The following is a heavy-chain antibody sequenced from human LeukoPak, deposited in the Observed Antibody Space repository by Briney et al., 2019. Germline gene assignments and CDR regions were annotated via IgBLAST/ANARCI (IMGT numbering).Heavy chain of an antibody. J-gene: IGHJ4*02. CDR1: GGSISSSSYY. Sequence: PSETLSLTCTVSGGSISSSSYYWGWIRQPPGKGLEWIGSIYYSGSTYYNPSLKSRVTISVDTSKNQSSLKLNSVTAADTAVYYYARDYARFGVYYFDYWGQGTLVTVSS. CDR2: IYYSGST. V-gene: IGHV4-39*07. CDR3: ARDYARFGVYYFDY. D-gene: IGHD3-10*01.